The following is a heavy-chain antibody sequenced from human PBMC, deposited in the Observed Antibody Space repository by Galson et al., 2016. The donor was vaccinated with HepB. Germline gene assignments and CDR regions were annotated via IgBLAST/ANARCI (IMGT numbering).Heavy chain of an antibody. CDR1: GGSIRSGSYQ. Sequence: TLSLTCSVSGGSIRSGSYQWTWIRQPAGKGLEWIGHFHISGNTRYNPSLESSVTISADTARNENSLRLTSVTAAGTAVYYCAKGLVSSVKGGVCFDYWGQGAQGSVSS. V-gene: IGHV4-61*09. CDR2: FHISGNT. D-gene: IGHD3-16*01. J-gene: IGHJ4*02. CDR3: AKGLVSSVKGGVCFDY.